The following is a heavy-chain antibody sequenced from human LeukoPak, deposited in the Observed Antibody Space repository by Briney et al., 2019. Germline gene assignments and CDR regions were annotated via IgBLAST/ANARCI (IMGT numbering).Heavy chain of an antibody. Sequence: PSETLSLTCAVYGGSFSGYYWSWIRQPPGKGLEWIGEINHSGSTNYNPSLKSRVTISVDTSKNQFSLKLSSVTAADTAVYYCARLLDVYWCFDYWGQGTLVTVSS. CDR1: GGSFSGYY. D-gene: IGHD2-8*02. CDR2: INHSGST. J-gene: IGHJ4*02. CDR3: ARLLDVYWCFDY. V-gene: IGHV4-34*01.